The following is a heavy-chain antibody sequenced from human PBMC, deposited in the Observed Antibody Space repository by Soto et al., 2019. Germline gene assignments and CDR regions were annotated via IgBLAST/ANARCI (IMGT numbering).Heavy chain of an antibody. V-gene: IGHV1-18*01. CDR2: ISAYNGNT. J-gene: IGHJ6*02. CDR1: GYPFTSYG. CDR3: ASGMVRGVPSLNYGMDV. D-gene: IGHD3-10*01. Sequence: QVQLVQSGAEVKKPGASVKVSCKASGYPFTSYGISWVRQAPGQGLEWMGWISAYNGNTNYAQKLQGRVTMTTDTSTSTAYMKLRSLRSDDTAVYYCASGMVRGVPSLNYGMDVWGQGTTVTVSS.